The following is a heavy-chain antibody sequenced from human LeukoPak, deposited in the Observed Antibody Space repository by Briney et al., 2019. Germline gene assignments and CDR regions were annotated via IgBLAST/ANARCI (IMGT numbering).Heavy chain of an antibody. V-gene: IGHV3-74*01. Sequence: GGSLRVSCAASGLTISSHWRFWIRQAPGKGLVWVSRINGDGSNARYADSVKGRFTISRDNAKNTVYLQMNSLRGEDTAVYYCATRPRDGDFGVLDYWGQGTLVTVSS. CDR2: INGDGSNA. CDR1: GLTISSHW. J-gene: IGHJ4*02. D-gene: IGHD5-24*01. CDR3: ATRPRDGDFGVLDY.